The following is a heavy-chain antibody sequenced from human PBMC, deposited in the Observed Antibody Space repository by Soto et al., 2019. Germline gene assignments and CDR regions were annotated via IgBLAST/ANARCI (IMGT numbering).Heavy chain of an antibody. Sequence: XSVKVSFKASGYTFTSYDISLVRQAPGQGLEWMGWISAYNGNTNYAQKLQGRVTMTTDTSTSTAYMELRSLRSEDTAVYYCARDFSGDYGGDDAFDIWGQGTMVTVSS. J-gene: IGHJ3*02. D-gene: IGHD4-17*01. CDR3: ARDFSGDYGGDDAFDI. CDR2: ISAYNGNT. V-gene: IGHV1-18*01. CDR1: GYTFTSYD.